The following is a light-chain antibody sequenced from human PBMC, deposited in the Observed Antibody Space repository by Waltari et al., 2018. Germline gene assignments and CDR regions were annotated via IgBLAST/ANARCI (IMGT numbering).Light chain of an antibody. V-gene: IGKV1-39*01. CDR3: QQNYSNIIA. Sequence: DIQMTQSPSSLSASVGDRVTITCRASQTINTYLNWYQQKPGNAPKLLIYAASNLHSGVPSRFSGRGSGTAFTLTISSLQPEDFATYYCQQNYSNIIAFGQGTRLDFK. CDR2: AAS. CDR1: QTINTY. J-gene: IGKJ5*01.